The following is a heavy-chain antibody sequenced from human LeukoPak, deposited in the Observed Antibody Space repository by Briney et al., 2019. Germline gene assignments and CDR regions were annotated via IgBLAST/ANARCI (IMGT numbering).Heavy chain of an antibody. V-gene: IGHV4-4*07. CDR2: MHTSGST. CDR3: ARDLGSGWYDY. D-gene: IGHD6-19*01. Sequence: SETLSLTCTASGGSISGYYWSWIRQPAGKGLEWIARMHTSGSTNYNVSLKSRVTMSVDTSRKQFALRLSSVTAADTAIYYCARDLGSGWYDYWGRGTLVTVSS. J-gene: IGHJ4*02. CDR1: GGSISGYY.